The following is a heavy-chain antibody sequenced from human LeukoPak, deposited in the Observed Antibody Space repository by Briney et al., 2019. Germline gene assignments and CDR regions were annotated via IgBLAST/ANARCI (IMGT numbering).Heavy chain of an antibody. D-gene: IGHD6-19*01. CDR1: GFTFSSYA. V-gene: IGHV3-30-3*01. Sequence: PGGSLRLSCAASGFTFSSYAMHWVRQAPGKGLEWVAVISYDGSNKYYADSVKGRFTISRDNSKNTLYLQMNSLRAEDTAVYYCARVGSGALNDAFDIWGQGTMVTVSS. J-gene: IGHJ3*02. CDR3: ARVGSGALNDAFDI. CDR2: ISYDGSNK.